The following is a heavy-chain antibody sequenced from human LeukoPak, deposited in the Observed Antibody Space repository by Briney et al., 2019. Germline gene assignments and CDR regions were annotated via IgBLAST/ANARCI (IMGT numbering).Heavy chain of an antibody. CDR1: GFTFSSYA. D-gene: IGHD3-16*01. J-gene: IGHJ4*02. Sequence: PGGSLRLSCAASGFTFSSYAMHWVRQAPGKGLEYVSAISSNGGSTYYANSVKSRFTISRDNSKNTLYLQMGSLRAEDMAVYYCARNRYILSIWGSYYFDYWGQGTLVTVSS. V-gene: IGHV3-64*01. CDR2: ISSNGGST. CDR3: ARNRYILSIWGSYYFDY.